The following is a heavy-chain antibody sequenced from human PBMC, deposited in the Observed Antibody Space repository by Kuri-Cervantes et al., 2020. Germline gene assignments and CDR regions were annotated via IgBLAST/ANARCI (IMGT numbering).Heavy chain of an antibody. J-gene: IGHJ4*02. CDR1: GFTFSSYG. CDR3: AKSGWDAFDY. Sequence: GESLKISCAASGFTFSSYGMHWVRQAPGKGLEWVAVISYDGSNKYYADSVKGRFTISRDNSKNTLYLQMNSPRAEDTAVYYCAKSGWDAFDYWGQGTLVTVSS. CDR2: ISYDGSNK. D-gene: IGHD1-26*01. V-gene: IGHV3-30*18.